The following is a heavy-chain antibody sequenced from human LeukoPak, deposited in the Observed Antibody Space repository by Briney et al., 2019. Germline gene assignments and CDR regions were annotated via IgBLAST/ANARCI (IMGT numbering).Heavy chain of an antibody. CDR2: IIPIFGTA. V-gene: IGHV1-69*13. Sequence: SVKVSCKASGGTFSSYAISWVRQAPGQGLEWMGGIIPIFGTANYAQKFQGRVTITADESTSTAYMELSSLRSEDTAVYYCARVLPAATYYYYGMDVWGQGTTVTVSS. CDR1: GGTFSSYA. CDR3: ARVLPAATYYYYGMDV. J-gene: IGHJ6*02. D-gene: IGHD2-2*01.